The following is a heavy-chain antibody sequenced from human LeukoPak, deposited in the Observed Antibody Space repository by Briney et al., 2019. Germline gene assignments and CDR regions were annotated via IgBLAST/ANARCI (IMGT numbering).Heavy chain of an antibody. V-gene: IGHV3-7*03. CDR3: AKDMRAGYSYGNTIDY. CDR2: IKQDGSDK. CDR1: GFTFSSYW. Sequence: GGSLRLSCAASGFTFSSYWMSWVRRAPGKGLEWVANIKQDGSDKYYVDSVKGRFTISRDNAKNSLYLQMNSLRAEDMALYYCAKDMRAGYSYGNTIDYWGQGTLVTVSS. D-gene: IGHD5-18*01. J-gene: IGHJ4*02.